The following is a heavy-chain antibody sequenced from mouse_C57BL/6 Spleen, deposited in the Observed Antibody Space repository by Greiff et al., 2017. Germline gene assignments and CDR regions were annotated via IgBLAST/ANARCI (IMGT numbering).Heavy chain of an antibody. CDR2: INPNNGGT. Sequence: EVQLQQSGPELVKPGASVKMSCKASGYTFTDYYMHWVKQSPGKSLEWIGYINPNNGGTSYNQKFKGKATLTVNKSSSTAYMELRSLTSADSAGDYCARYHPPIITTVVVPSDYWGQGTTLTVSS. J-gene: IGHJ2*01. CDR3: ARYHPPIITTVVVPSDY. CDR1: GYTFTDYY. V-gene: IGHV1-22*01. D-gene: IGHD1-1*01.